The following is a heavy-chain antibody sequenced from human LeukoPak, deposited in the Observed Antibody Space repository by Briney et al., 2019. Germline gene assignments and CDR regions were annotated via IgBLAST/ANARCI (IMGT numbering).Heavy chain of an antibody. CDR3: AKDKNTYYYGSGSLFDV. D-gene: IGHD3-10*01. Sequence: GGSLRLSCAASGFTCDDYAMHWVRQAPGKGLEWVSGISWNSGSIGYADSVKGRFTISRDNAKNSLYLQMNSLRAEDMALYYCAKDKNTYYYGSGSLFDVWGKGTTVTVSS. J-gene: IGHJ6*04. V-gene: IGHV3-9*03. CDR2: ISWNSGSI. CDR1: GFTCDDYA.